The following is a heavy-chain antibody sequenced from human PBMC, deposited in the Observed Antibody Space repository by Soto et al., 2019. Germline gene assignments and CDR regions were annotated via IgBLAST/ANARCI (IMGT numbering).Heavy chain of an antibody. J-gene: IGHJ6*02. CDR1: GDSLRGQS. CDR3: AREDSYGWSGESLDV. V-gene: IGHV4-34*01. CDR2: LDQRGGT. Sequence: HVQLQQWGAGLLKASETLSLTCAVVGDSLRGQSWNWIRQSPGKGLEWIGELDQRGGTNYNPSLKNRAIISDDTSKNQFSLTLTSVTAADTAVYYCAREDSYGWSGESLDVWGQGTTVTVSS. D-gene: IGHD6-19*01.